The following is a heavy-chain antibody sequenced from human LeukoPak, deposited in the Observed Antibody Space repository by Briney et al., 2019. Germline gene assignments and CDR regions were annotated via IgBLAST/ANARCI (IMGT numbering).Heavy chain of an antibody. CDR1: GFTFSDYY. D-gene: IGHD2-15*01. CDR3: ARTLADIVVVVATTTRGVWFDP. CDR2: INHSGST. J-gene: IGHJ5*02. V-gene: IGHV4-34*01. Sequence: GSLRLSCAASGFTFSDYYMSWIRQPPGKGLEWIGEINHSGSTNYNPSLKSRVTISVDTSKNQFSLKLSSVTAADTAVYYCARTLADIVVVVATTTRGVWFDPWGQGTLVTVSS.